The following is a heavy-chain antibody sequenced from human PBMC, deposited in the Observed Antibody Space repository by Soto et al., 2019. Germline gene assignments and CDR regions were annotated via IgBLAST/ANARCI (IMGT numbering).Heavy chain of an antibody. CDR3: ARDPWNENWFDP. V-gene: IGHV1-69*13. Sequence: ASVKVSCKASGGTFSSYAISWVRQAPGQGLEWMGGIIPIFGTANYAQKFQGRVTITADESTSTAYMELSSLRSEDTAVYYCARDPWNENWFDPWGQGTLVTVSS. CDR1: GGTFSSYA. D-gene: IGHD1-1*01. J-gene: IGHJ5*02. CDR2: IIPIFGTA.